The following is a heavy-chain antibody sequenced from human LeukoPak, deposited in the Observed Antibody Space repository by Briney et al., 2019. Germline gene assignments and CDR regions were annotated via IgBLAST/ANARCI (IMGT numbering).Heavy chain of an antibody. CDR3: AGGGGYLVDY. CDR2: FQTDGST. V-gene: IGHV3-53*01. J-gene: IGHJ4*02. D-gene: IGHD5-24*01. CDR1: GFTVGSKF. Sequence: GGSLSLSCAASGFTVGSKFMNWVRQAPGKGLEWVSMFQTDGSTYHADSVKGRFIISRDNSKNTLHLQMNSLRVEDTAVYYCAGGGGYLVDYWGQATLVTVSS.